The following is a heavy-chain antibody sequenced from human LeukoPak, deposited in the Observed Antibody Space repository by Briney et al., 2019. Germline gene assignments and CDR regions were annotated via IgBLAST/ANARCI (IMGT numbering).Heavy chain of an antibody. J-gene: IGHJ3*02. CDR2: ISGSGAST. CDR3: ARFGPHDAFDI. Sequence: TGGSLRLSCAASGFNFSDYYMSWLRQAPGKGLEWVSGISGSGASTYYADSVKGRFTISRDNSKNTLYLQMNSLRAEDTAVYYCARFGPHDAFDIWGQGTMVTVSS. CDR1: GFNFSDYY. V-gene: IGHV3-66*01. D-gene: IGHD3-10*01.